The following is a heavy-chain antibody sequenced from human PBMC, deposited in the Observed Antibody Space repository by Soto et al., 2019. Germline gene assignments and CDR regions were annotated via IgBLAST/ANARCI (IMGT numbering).Heavy chain of an antibody. Sequence: SETLSLTCTVSGGSVSGGSYYWSWIRQPPGKGLEWIGYIYYTGSTSYNPSLKSRVTISVDTSKNQFSLKLTSVTAADTAVYYCARESGYSSGWRFDYWGQGTLVTVS. V-gene: IGHV4-61*01. CDR3: ARESGYSSGWRFDY. J-gene: IGHJ4*02. CDR2: IYYTGST. D-gene: IGHD6-19*01. CDR1: GGSVSGGSYY.